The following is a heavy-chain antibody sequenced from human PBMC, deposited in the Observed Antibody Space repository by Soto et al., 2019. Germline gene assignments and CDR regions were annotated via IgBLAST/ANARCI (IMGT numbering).Heavy chain of an antibody. V-gene: IGHV3-23*01. J-gene: IGHJ4*02. Sequence: EVQLLESGGGLVQPGGSLRISCAASGFTFSSFAMSWVRQAPGKGLEWVSVISDSGGSTYYADSVRGRFTISRDNSKSTLFLQMNSLGGDDTAIYYCAKPISGYYAPSDHWGQGTQVTVSS. D-gene: IGHD3-22*01. CDR2: ISDSGGST. CDR3: AKPISGYYAPSDH. CDR1: GFTFSSFA.